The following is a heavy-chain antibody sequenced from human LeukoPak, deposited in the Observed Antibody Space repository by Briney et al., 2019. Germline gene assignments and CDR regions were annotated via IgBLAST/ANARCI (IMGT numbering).Heavy chain of an antibody. CDR2: ISSSSYI. CDR3: ARDPETYYYDSSGYYHDY. CDR1: GFTFSSYS. D-gene: IGHD3-22*01. V-gene: IGHV3-21*01. J-gene: IGHJ4*02. Sequence: GGSLRLSCAASGFTFSSYSMNWVRQAPGKGLEWVSSISSSSYIYYADSVKGRFTISRDNAKNSLYLQMNSLRAEDTAVYYCARDPETYYYDSSGYYHDYWGQGTLVTVSS.